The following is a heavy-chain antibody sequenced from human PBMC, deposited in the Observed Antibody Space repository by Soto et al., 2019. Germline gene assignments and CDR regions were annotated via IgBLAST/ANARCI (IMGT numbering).Heavy chain of an antibody. CDR1: GGSFSGYY. CDR2: INHSGST. J-gene: IGHJ5*02. Sequence: QVQLQQWGAGLLKPSETLSLTCAVYGGSFSGYYWSWIRQPPGKGLEWIGEINHSGSTNYNPSLKSRVTISVDTSKNQFSLKLSSVTAADTAVSYCARGRGTIRHWFDPWGQGTLVTVSS. D-gene: IGHD3-16*01. CDR3: ARGRGTIRHWFDP. V-gene: IGHV4-34*01.